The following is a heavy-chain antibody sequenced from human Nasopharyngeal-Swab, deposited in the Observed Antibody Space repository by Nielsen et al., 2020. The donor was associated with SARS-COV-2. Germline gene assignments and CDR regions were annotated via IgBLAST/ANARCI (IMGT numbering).Heavy chain of an antibody. CDR2: ISYDGSNK. D-gene: IGHD5-12*01. V-gene: IGHV3-30*18. CDR1: GFTFSSYG. CDR3: AKAYGGYVPFDY. J-gene: IGHJ4*02. Sequence: GESLKISCAASGFTFSSYGMHWVRKAPGKGLEWVAVISYDGSNKYYADSVKGRFTISRDNSKNTLYLQMNSLRAEDTAVYYCAKAYGGYVPFDYWGQGTLVTVSS.